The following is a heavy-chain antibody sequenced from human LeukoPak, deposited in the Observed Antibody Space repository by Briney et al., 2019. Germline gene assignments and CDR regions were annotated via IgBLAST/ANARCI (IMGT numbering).Heavy chain of an antibody. CDR3: CGDFDY. CDR1: GITFNSYG. Sequence: GGSLRLSCAASGITFNSYGMHWVRQAPDKGLEWVAFIRYDGSNEYYVDSVKGRFTISRDNSKNTLYLQMNSLRGEDAAVYYCCGDFDYWGQGTLVTVSS. CDR2: IRYDGSNE. V-gene: IGHV3-30*02. J-gene: IGHJ4*02. D-gene: IGHD2-21*01.